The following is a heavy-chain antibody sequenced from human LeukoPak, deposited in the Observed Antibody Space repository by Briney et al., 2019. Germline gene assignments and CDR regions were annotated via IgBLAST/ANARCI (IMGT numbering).Heavy chain of an antibody. CDR2: IDWDDDK. Sequence: TLSLTCTVSGVSVGSGDYFWSWIRQPPGKALEWLARIDWDDDKYYSTSLKTRLTISRDPSKNQVVLTMTNMDPVDTATYYCARIARMVRGVIYDYWGQGTLVIVSS. D-gene: IGHD3-10*01. CDR1: GVSVGSGDYF. J-gene: IGHJ4*02. CDR3: ARIARMVRGVIYDY. V-gene: IGHV2-70*11.